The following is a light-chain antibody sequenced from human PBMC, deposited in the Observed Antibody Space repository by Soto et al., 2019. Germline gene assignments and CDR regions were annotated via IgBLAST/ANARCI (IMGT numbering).Light chain of an antibody. CDR3: SSYTTSNTLV. V-gene: IGLV2-18*02. Sequence: QSALTQPPSVSGSPGQSVTISCSGTSSDIGGYNRVSWYQQHPGTAPKLMIYEVGNRPSGVPDRFSGSKSGNAASLTISGLQAEDEADYYCSSYTTSNTLVFGGGTKLTVL. CDR2: EVG. J-gene: IGLJ3*02. CDR1: SSDIGGYNR.